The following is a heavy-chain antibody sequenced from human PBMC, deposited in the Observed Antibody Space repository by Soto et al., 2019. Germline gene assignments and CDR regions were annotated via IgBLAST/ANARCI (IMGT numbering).Heavy chain of an antibody. D-gene: IGHD3-3*01. CDR1: GFTVSGNY. CDR3: ARDRSVGYYYYMDV. V-gene: IGHV3-66*01. J-gene: IGHJ6*03. Sequence: QAGGSLRLSCAASGFTVSGNYMSWVRQAPGKGLEWVSVIYGGDSGYYADSVKGRFTISRDNSKNTLYLQMNSLRAEDTAVYYCARDRSVGYYYYMDVWGKGTTVTVSS. CDR2: IYGGDSG.